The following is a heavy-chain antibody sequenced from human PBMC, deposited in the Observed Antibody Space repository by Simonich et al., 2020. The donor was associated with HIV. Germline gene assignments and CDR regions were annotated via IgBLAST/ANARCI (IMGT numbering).Heavy chain of an antibody. Sequence: QVQLVQSGAEVKKPGSSVKVSCKASGGTFSSYTISWVRQAPGQGLEWMGRINPASGCTNYAKKFQGRVTMTRDTSISTTYMELSRLRSDDTAVYYCARDPSNSGWYYFDYWGQGTLVTVSS. CDR3: ARDPSNSGWYYFDY. CDR2: INPASGCT. D-gene: IGHD6-19*01. CDR1: GGTFSSYT. J-gene: IGHJ4*02. V-gene: IGHV1-2*06.